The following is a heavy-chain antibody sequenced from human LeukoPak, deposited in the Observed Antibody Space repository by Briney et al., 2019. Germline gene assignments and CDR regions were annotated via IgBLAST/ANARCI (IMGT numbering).Heavy chain of an antibody. V-gene: IGHV3-30*03. CDR2: ISYDGSDK. D-gene: IGHD3-10*01. CDR3: ARDPVSYYGSGSYYPQYYYYYGMDV. CDR1: GFTFSSYG. Sequence: PGGSLRLSCAASGFTFSSYGMHWVRQAPGKGLEWVAVISYDGSDKYSADSVKGRFTISRDNSKNTLYLQMNSLRAEDAAVYYCARDPVSYYGSGSYYPQYYYYYGMDVWGQGTTVTVSS. J-gene: IGHJ6*02.